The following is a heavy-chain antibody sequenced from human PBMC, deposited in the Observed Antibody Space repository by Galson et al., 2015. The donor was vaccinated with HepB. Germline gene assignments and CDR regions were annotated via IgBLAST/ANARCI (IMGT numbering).Heavy chain of an antibody. J-gene: IGHJ1*01. CDR3: ARDHSSSWAEYFQH. V-gene: IGHV3-33*01. D-gene: IGHD6-13*01. CDR1: GFTFSSYG. CDR2: IWYDGSNK. Sequence: SLRLSCAASGFTFSSYGMHWVRQAPGKGLEWVAVIWYDGSNKYYADSVKGRFTISRDNSKNTLHLQMNSLRAEDTAVYYCARDHSSSWAEYFQHWGQGTLVTVSS.